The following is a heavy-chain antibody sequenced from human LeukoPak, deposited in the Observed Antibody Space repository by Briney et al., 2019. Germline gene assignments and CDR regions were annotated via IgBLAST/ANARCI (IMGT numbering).Heavy chain of an antibody. CDR1: GYTFTSYG. Sequence: ASVKVSCKASGYTFTSYGISWVRQAPGQGLEWMGWISAYNGNTNYAQKLQGRVTMTTDTSTSTVYMELRGLRSDDTAVYYCARTSHRGADAFDIWGQGTLVTVSS. CDR3: ARTSHRGADAFDI. J-gene: IGHJ3*02. D-gene: IGHD3-10*01. CDR2: ISAYNGNT. V-gene: IGHV1-18*01.